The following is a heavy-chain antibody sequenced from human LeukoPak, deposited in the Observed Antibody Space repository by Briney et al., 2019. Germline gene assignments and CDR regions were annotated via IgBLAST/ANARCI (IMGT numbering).Heavy chain of an antibody. CDR3: AREVGTPQAFDI. J-gene: IGHJ3*02. V-gene: IGHV3-23*01. D-gene: IGHD1-26*01. CDR2: ISGSGDST. CDR1: GFTFSSYA. Sequence: GGSLRLSCAASGFTFSSYAMSWVRQAPGKGLEWVSAISGSGDSTYYGDSVKGRFTISRDNSKNTLYLQMNSLKAEDTAIYYCAREVGTPQAFDIWGQGTMVTVSS.